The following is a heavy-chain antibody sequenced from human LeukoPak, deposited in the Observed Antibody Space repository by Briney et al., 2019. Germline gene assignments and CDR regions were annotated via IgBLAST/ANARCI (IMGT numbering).Heavy chain of an antibody. V-gene: IGHV3-30-3*01. CDR1: GFTFSSYA. Sequence: GGSLRLSCAASGFTFSSYAMHWVRQAPGKGLEWVAVISYDGSNKYYADSVKGRFTISRDNSKNTLYLQMNSLRAEDTAVYYCAKVLRAVGVIFDYWGQGTLVTVSS. CDR2: ISYDGSNK. CDR3: AKVLRAVGVIFDY. J-gene: IGHJ4*02. D-gene: IGHD2-15*01.